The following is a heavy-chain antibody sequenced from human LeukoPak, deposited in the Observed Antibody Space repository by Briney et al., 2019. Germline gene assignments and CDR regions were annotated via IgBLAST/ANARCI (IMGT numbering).Heavy chain of an antibody. D-gene: IGHD3-10*01. V-gene: IGHV3-9*01. CDR2: VSKKSDYI. Sequence: GGSLRLSCAASGFIFHDSVMHWVRQAPGKGLEWVSGVSKKSDYIAYADSVKGRFTISRDNAKHSLYLQMNSLRAEDTALYYCAKERYDGSGAAYDNWGQGTLVTVSS. CDR3: AKERYDGSGAAYDN. J-gene: IGHJ4*02. CDR1: GFIFHDSV.